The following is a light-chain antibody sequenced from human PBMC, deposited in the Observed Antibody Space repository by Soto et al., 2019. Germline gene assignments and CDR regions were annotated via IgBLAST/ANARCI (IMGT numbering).Light chain of an antibody. J-gene: IGKJ5*01. V-gene: IGKV3-20*01. CDR1: QSVSSSY. Sequence: EIVLTQSPGTLSLSPGERATLSCRASQSVSSSYLAWYQQKPGQAHRPLIYGAHSRATGIQDRFSGSGSGTDFTLTIRRLEPEDFAVYYCQQYGSPPITFGQGTRLEIK. CDR2: GAH. CDR3: QQYGSPPIT.